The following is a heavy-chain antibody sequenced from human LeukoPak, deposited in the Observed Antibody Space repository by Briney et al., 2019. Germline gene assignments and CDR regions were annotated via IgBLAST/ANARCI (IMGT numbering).Heavy chain of an antibody. J-gene: IGHJ4*02. Sequence: GGALRLSCAASGFTVGSNNISWVRQAPGKGLEGVSIIYSGGSTSYADSVKGRFPIPRDNSKNTLYLQMKSLRTEDTAVYYCARGGSYFDISGYYFYWGQGTLVSVSS. V-gene: IGHV3-66*01. CDR1: GFTVGSNN. D-gene: IGHD3-22*01. CDR3: ARGGSYFDISGYYFY. CDR2: IYSGGST.